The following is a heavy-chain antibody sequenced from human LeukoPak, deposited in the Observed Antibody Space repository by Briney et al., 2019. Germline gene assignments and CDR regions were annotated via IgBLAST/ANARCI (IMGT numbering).Heavy chain of an antibody. J-gene: IGHJ6*03. V-gene: IGHV4-34*01. CDR2: INHSGST. Sequence: SETLSLTCAVYGGSFSGYYWSWIRQPPGKGLEWIGEINHSGSTNYNPSLKSRVTISVDTPKNQFSLKLSSVTAADTAVYYCARHVGSGSYYPFYYYYYMDVWGKGTTVTISS. D-gene: IGHD3-10*01. CDR3: ARHVGSGSYYPFYYYYYMDV. CDR1: GGSFSGYY.